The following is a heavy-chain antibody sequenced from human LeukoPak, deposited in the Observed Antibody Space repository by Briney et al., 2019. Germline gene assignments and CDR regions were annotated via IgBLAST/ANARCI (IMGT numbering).Heavy chain of an antibody. Sequence: GGSLRLSCAASGFTFSSYAMHWVRQAPGKGLEYVSAISSNGGSTYYANSVKGRFTISRNNSKNTLYLQMGSLRAEDMAVYYCAREGPRRYSGYEGFDYWGQGTLVTVSS. CDR1: GFTFSSYA. D-gene: IGHD5-12*01. CDR3: AREGPRRYSGYEGFDY. CDR2: ISSNGGST. V-gene: IGHV3-64*01. J-gene: IGHJ4*02.